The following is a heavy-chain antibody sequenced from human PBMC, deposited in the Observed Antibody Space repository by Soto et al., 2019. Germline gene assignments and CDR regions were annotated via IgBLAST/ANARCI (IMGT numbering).Heavy chain of an antibody. CDR2: ISVNNGNT. V-gene: IGHV1-18*04. CDR1: GYSFSSYG. Sequence: ASVKVSCKASGYSFSSYGISWVRQAPGQGLEWMGWISVNNGNTNYAQKFQGRVTMTTDTSTSTAYMELSSLRSDDTAVYYCASSYDPGFDPWGQGTLVTVSS. J-gene: IGHJ5*02. CDR3: ASSYDPGFDP. D-gene: IGHD5-12*01.